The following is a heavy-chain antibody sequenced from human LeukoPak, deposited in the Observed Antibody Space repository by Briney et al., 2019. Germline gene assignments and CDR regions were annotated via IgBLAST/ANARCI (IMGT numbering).Heavy chain of an antibody. D-gene: IGHD3-10*01. CDR2: ISGSGGST. V-gene: IGHV3-23*01. CDR3: AKDEYGRITMVRGVTGMDV. Sequence: GGSLRLSCAASGFTFSSYAMSWVRQAPGKGLEWVSAISGSGGSTYYADSVKGRFTISRDNSKNTLYLQMNGLRAEDTAVYYCAKDEYGRITMVRGVTGMDVWGQGTTVTVSS. J-gene: IGHJ6*02. CDR1: GFTFSSYA.